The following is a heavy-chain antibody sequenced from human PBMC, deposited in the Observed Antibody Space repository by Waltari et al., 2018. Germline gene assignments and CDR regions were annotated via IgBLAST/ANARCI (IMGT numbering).Heavy chain of an antibody. J-gene: IGHJ6*02. Sequence: QLQLQESGPGLVKPSETLSLTCTVSGGSISSSSYYWGWIRQPPGKGLEWIGIIYYSGSTYYNPSLKSRVTISVDTSKNQFALKLSSVTAADTAVYYCARNHGWYTVYYYDGMDVWGQGTTVTVSS. V-gene: IGHV4-39*01. CDR2: IYYSGST. D-gene: IGHD6-19*01. CDR3: ARNHGWYTVYYYDGMDV. CDR1: GGSISSSSYY.